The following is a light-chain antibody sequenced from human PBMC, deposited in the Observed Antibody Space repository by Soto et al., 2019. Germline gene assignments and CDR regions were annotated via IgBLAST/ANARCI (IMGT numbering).Light chain of an antibody. CDR2: AAS. J-gene: IGKJ4*02. CDR3: QQRKDWPPLT. Sequence: EVVMTQSPATLSLSPGERATLSCRTSHSIASDLAWYQQKPGQAPRLLIYAASNRVTGIPSRFSGSGSGTDFTLTISSLEPEDFAVYYCQQRKDWPPLTFGEGTRVEIK. V-gene: IGKV3-11*01. CDR1: HSIASD.